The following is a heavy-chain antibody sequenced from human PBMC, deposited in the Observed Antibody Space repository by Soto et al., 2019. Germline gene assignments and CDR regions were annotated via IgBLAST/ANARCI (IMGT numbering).Heavy chain of an antibody. CDR1: GFTFSSYS. V-gene: IGHV3-21*01. CDR3: AGWTSYYYDSSGYPEAP. Sequence: GGSLRLSCAASGFTFSSYSMNWVRQAPGKGLEWLSSISSSSSYIYYADSVKGRFTISRDNAKNSLYLQMNSLRAEDTAVYYCAGWTSYYYDSSGYPEAPWGQGTLVTVSS. CDR2: ISSSSSYI. D-gene: IGHD3-22*01. J-gene: IGHJ5*02.